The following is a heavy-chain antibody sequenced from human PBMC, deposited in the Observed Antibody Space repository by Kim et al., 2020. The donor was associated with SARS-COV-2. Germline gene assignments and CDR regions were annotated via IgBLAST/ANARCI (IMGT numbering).Heavy chain of an antibody. CDR3: ARQAYYYGSSGYYFIGRGGTGRDV. CDR2: IYYSGST. V-gene: IGHV4-59*08. J-gene: IGHJ6*02. Sequence: SETLSLTCTASGGTISSYYWSWIRQPPGKGLEWIGYIYYSGSTNYNPSLKSRVTISVDTSKNQFSLKLSSVTAADTAVYFCARQAYYYGSSGYYFIGRGGTGRDVWGQGTTLTVSS. CDR1: GGTISSYY. D-gene: IGHD3-22*01.